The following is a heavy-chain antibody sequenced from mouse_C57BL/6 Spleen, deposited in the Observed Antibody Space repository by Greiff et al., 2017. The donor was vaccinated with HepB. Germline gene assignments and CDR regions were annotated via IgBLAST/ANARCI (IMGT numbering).Heavy chain of an antibody. Sequence: DVQLQESGPGLVKPSQSLSLTCSVTGYSITSGYYWNWIRQFPGNKLEWMGYISYDGSNNYNPSLKNRISITRDTSKNQFFLKLNSVTTEDTATYYCVRAGTTVVFDYWGQGTTLTVSS. D-gene: IGHD1-1*01. CDR1: GYSITSGYY. V-gene: IGHV3-6*01. CDR3: VRAGTTVVFDY. J-gene: IGHJ2*01. CDR2: ISYDGSN.